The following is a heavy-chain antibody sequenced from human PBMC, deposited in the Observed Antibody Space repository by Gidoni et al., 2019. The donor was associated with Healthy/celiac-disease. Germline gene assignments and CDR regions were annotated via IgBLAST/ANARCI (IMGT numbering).Heavy chain of an antibody. CDR1: GGSISSGGYY. D-gene: IGHD3-16*02. J-gene: IGHJ4*02. CDR2: IDFSGST. CDR3: ARLSDDYVWGSYRSFDY. V-gene: IGHV4-31*03. Sequence: QVQLQESGPGLVKHSQTLSLTCTVSGGSISSGGYYWCWIRQHPGQGLEWIGYIDFSGSTYYNPSLKSRVTISVGTSKNQFSLKLSSVTAADTAVYYCARLSDDYVWGSYRSFDYWGQGTLVTVSS.